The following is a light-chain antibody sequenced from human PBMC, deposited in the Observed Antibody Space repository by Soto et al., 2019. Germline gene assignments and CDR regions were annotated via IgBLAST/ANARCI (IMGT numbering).Light chain of an antibody. CDR3: QQYNNWPVT. J-gene: IGKJ4*01. CDR1: QSVSSN. CDR2: GAS. Sequence: EIVMTQSPATLSASPGERATLSCRASQSVSSNLAWYQQKPGQAPRLLIYGASIRATGIPARFSGSGSGTEFTLTISSLQSEDFAVYYCQQYNNWPVTFGGGTKVEIK. V-gene: IGKV3D-15*01.